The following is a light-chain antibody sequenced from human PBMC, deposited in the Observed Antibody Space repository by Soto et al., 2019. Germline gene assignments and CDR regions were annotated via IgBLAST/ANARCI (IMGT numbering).Light chain of an antibody. V-gene: IGKV1-9*01. CDR2: AAS. J-gene: IGKJ1*01. Sequence: DIQLTQSPSFLSASVGDRVTITCRASQGISSYLAWYQQKPGKAPKLLIYAASTLQSGVQLRFSGSGSGTEFALTITSLQPDDFATYYCQQFNSPFRTFGQGTKVDIK. CDR3: QQFNSPFRT. CDR1: QGISSY.